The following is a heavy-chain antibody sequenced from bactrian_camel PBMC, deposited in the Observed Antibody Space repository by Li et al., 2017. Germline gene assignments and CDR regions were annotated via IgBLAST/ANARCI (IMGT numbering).Heavy chain of an antibody. CDR3: AADSGFCDILHGPNLGLEYTY. V-gene: IGHV3S40*01. CDR2: TIRGGSTK. D-gene: IGHD2*01. Sequence: VQLVESGGGSVQAGGSLRLSCTASGYTYISYYCMGWFRQAPGKEREGVAATIRGGSTKYYDDSVKGRFTITQDKAKSTVYLQMDSLKPEDSGVYYCAADSGFCDILHGPNLGLEYTYWGQGTQVTVS. J-gene: IGHJ4*01. CDR1: GYTYISYY.